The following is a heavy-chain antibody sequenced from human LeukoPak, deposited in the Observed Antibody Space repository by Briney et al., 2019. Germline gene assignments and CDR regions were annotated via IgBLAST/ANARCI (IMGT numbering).Heavy chain of an antibody. J-gene: IGHJ4*02. CDR2: IYPRDGST. CDR3: ARDREGFDY. V-gene: IGHV1-46*01. Sequence: ASVKVSCTVSGYSFTSNYIHWVRQAPGQGLEWMGMIYPRDGSTSYAQRFQDRVTVTRDTSTSTVHMELSGLRSEDTAVYYCARDREGFDYWGQGTLVTVSS. CDR1: GYSFTSNY.